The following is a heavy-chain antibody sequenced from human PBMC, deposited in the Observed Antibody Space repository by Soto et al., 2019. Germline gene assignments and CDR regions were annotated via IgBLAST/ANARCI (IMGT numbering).Heavy chain of an antibody. D-gene: IGHD3-9*01. CDR3: ARGTPIDWHYYYYYMDV. Sequence: ASVEVSCKASGYTVTIYGISLVRQAPGQGLEWMGWISAYNGNTNYAQKLQGRVTMTTDTSTSTAYMELRSLRSDDTAVYYCARGTPIDWHYYYYYMDVWGKGTTVTVSS. J-gene: IGHJ6*03. V-gene: IGHV1-18*01. CDR2: ISAYNGNT. CDR1: GYTVTIYG.